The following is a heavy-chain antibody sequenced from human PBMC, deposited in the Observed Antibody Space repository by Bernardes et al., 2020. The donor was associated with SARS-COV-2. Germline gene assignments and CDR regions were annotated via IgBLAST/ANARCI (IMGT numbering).Heavy chain of an antibody. CDR2: ITGSGGTT. J-gene: IGHJ5*02. Sequence: GGSLRLSCAASGFTFSSYAMSWVRQAPGKGLEWPSSITGSGGTTYYADSVKGRFTISRDNSKNTLYLQMNSLGADDTAVYYCAKDPPRWILVKEDWLDPWGQGTLVTVSS. CDR3: AKDPPRWILVKEDWLDP. CDR1: GFTFSSYA. V-gene: IGHV3-23*01. D-gene: IGHD2-2*03.